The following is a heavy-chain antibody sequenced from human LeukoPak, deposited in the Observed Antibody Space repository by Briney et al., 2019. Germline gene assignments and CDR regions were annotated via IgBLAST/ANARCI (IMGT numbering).Heavy chain of an antibody. D-gene: IGHD4-17*01. CDR2: ISAYNGNT. J-gene: IGHJ6*03. V-gene: IGHV1-18*01. CDR3: ARRGATVTTQYYYYYMDV. Sequence: WASVKVSCKASGYTFTSYGISWVRQAPGQGLEWMGWISAYNGNTNYAQKLQGRVTMTTDTSTSTAYMELRSLRSDDTAVYYCARRGATVTTQYYYYYMDVWAKGPRSPSP. CDR1: GYTFTSYG.